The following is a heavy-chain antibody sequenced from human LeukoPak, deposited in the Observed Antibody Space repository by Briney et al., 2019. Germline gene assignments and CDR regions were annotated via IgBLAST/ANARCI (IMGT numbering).Heavy chain of an antibody. J-gene: IGHJ4*02. V-gene: IGHV3-21*01. CDR3: ARVRFGELFDFDY. CDR2: ISSSSSYI. Sequence: PGGSLRLSCAASGFTFSSYSMNWVRQAPGKGLEWVSSISSSSSYIYYADSVKGRFTISRDNAKNSLYLQMNSLRAEDTAVYYCARVRFGELFDFDYWGQGTLVTVSS. CDR1: GFTFSSYS. D-gene: IGHD3-10*01.